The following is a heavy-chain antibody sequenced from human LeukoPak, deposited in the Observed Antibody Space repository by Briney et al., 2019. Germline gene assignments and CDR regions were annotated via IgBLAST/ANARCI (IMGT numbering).Heavy chain of an antibody. CDR2: IYYSGST. J-gene: IGHJ4*02. Sequence: PSETLFLTCTVSGGSISSTTYYWGWIRQPPGKGLEWIGSIYYSGSTYYNPSLKSRVTISVDTSKNQFSLKLSSVTAADTAVYYCARYSRSTGFDSWGQGTQVTVSS. D-gene: IGHD4-11*01. V-gene: IGHV4-39*01. CDR1: GGSISSTTYY. CDR3: ARYSRSTGFDS.